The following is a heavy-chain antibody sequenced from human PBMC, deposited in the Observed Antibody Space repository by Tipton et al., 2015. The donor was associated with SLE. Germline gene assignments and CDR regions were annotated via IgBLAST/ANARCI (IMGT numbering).Heavy chain of an antibody. CDR3: AREFLNPVTTVHYYFDL. D-gene: IGHD4-11*01. Sequence: TLSLTCTVSGGSISSGSHHWSWIRQPAGGGLEWIGRIYTNENTNYNPSLKSRVTMSVDTSKNHFSLKLISVTAADTAVYYCAREFLNPVTTVHYYFDLWGRGTLVTVSS. CDR2: IYTNENT. J-gene: IGHJ2*01. V-gene: IGHV4-61*02. CDR1: GGSISSGSHH.